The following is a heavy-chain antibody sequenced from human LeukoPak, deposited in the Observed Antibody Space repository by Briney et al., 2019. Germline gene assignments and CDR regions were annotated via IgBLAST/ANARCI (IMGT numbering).Heavy chain of an antibody. J-gene: IGHJ1*01. CDR1: GFTFSSYW. CDR2: IKQDGSEK. Sequence: PGGSLRLSCAASGFTFSSYWMSWVRQAPGEGLEWVANIKQDGSEKYYVDSVKGRFTISRDNAKNSLYLQMNSLRAEDTAVYYCARFQTLLWFGDPSGYFQHWGQGTLVTVSS. V-gene: IGHV3-7*01. D-gene: IGHD3-10*01. CDR3: ARFQTLLWFGDPSGYFQH.